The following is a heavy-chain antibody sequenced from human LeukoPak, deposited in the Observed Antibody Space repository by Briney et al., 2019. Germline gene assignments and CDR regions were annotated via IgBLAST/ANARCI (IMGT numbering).Heavy chain of an antibody. Sequence: GRSLRLSCTASGFTFSSYWMSWVRQAPGKGLEWVSSIRGNDETTYYAESVKGRFTVSRDNAKNTLYLQMNSLRAEDTAVYHCAMDHTGRDDCWGQGILVTASS. V-gene: IGHV3-23*01. CDR2: IRGNDETT. CDR3: AMDHTGRDDC. CDR1: GFTFSSYW. D-gene: IGHD2-15*01. J-gene: IGHJ4*02.